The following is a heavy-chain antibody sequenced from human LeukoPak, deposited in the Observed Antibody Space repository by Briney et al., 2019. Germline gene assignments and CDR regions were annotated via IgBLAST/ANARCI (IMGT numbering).Heavy chain of an antibody. J-gene: IGHJ4*02. CDR1: GISLSNYA. V-gene: IGHV3-23*01. D-gene: IGHD1-26*01. CDR3: AKNRGGSYYSGSDY. Sequence: GGSLRLSCVVSGISLSNYAMSWVRQAPGKGLEWVSAVRGSDAGTSYADSVKGRFTISRDNSKNTLYLQMNSLRAEDTAVYYCAKNRGGSYYSGSDYWGQGTLVTVSS. CDR2: VRGSDAGT.